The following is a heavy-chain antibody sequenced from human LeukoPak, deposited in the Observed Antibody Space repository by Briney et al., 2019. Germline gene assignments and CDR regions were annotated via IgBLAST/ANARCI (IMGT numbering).Heavy chain of an antibody. CDR3: ARSPITMIVVAPDLEYYFDY. J-gene: IGHJ4*02. D-gene: IGHD3-22*01. Sequence: PSETLSLTCTVSGGSISSSNYYWGWIRQPPGKGLEWIGSIYYSGSTYYNPSLKSRVTISVDTSKNQFSLKLSSVTAADTAVYYCARSPITMIVVAPDLEYYFDYWGQGTLVTVSS. CDR1: GGSISSSNYY. CDR2: IYYSGST. V-gene: IGHV4-39*01.